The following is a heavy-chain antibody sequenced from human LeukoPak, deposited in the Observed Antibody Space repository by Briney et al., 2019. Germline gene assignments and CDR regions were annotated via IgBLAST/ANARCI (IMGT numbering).Heavy chain of an antibody. CDR2: INWNGGST. CDR1: GFTFDDYG. D-gene: IGHD1-1*01. V-gene: IGHV3-20*04. J-gene: IGHJ4*02. Sequence: GGSLRLSCAASGFTFDDYGMSWVRQAPGKGLEWVSGINWNGGSTGYIDSVKGRFTISRDNAKNSLYLQMNSLRAEDTAVYYCAGGPTTGNYDYWGQGTLVTVSS. CDR3: AGGPTTGNYDY.